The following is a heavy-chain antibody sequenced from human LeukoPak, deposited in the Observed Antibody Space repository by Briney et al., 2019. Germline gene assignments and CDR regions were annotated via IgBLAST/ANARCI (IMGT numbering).Heavy chain of an antibody. CDR1: GFTFSSYG. Sequence: GGSLRLSCAASGFTFSSYGMHWVRQAPGKGLERVAVISYDGSNKYYADSVKGRFTISRDNSKNTLYLQMNSLRAEDTAVYYCAKDRSRYFDYWGRGNLVTVSS. CDR2: ISYDGSNK. V-gene: IGHV3-30*18. CDR3: AKDRSRYFDY. J-gene: IGHJ4*02.